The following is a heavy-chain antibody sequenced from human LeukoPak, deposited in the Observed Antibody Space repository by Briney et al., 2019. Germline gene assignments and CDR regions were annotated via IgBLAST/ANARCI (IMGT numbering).Heavy chain of an antibody. CDR1: GGSVSSGSHY. J-gene: IGHJ4*02. Sequence: SETLSLTCTVSGGSVSSGSHYWSWIRQPPGKGLEWIGYIYYSGSTNYNPSLKSRVTISVDTSKNQFSLKLSSVTAADTAVYYCARESTAAGAFDYWGQGTLVTVSS. CDR3: ARESTAAGAFDY. V-gene: IGHV4-61*01. D-gene: IGHD6-13*01. CDR2: IYYSGST.